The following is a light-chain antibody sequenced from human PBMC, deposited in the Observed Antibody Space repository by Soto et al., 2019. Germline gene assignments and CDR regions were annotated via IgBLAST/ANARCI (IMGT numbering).Light chain of an antibody. CDR2: KAS. J-gene: IGKJ5*01. CDR1: QSIYNW. CDR3: EQYKNYYT. Sequence: VEMSRCPSTLYASVGDRVNITCRASQSIYNWLAWYQQKPGKAPNLLIYKASSLESGVPSRFSGSGSGTEFTLTISSLQPDDFATYYCEQYKNYYTFGQGTRLEI. V-gene: IGKV1-5*03.